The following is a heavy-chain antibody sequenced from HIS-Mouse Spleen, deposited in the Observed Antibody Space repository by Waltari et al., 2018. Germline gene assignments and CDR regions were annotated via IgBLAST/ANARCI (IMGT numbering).Heavy chain of an antibody. CDR3: ARKPIVVVPPGYFDY. D-gene: IGHD2-21*01. CDR1: GGSFSGYY. J-gene: IGHJ4*02. Sequence: QVQLQQWGAGLLKPSETLSLTCAVYGGSFSGYYWSWIRQPPGKGLEWIWEINHSGSTNYHPSLKSRVTISVDTSKNQFSLKLSSVTAADTAVYYCARKPIVVVPPGYFDYWGQGTLVTVSS. CDR2: INHSGST. V-gene: IGHV4-34*01.